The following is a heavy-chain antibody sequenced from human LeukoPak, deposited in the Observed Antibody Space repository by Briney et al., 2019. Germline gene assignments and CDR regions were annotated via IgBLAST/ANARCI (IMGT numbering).Heavy chain of an antibody. V-gene: IGHV3-30-3*01. CDR3: ARVVSSWYFDY. CDR1: GFTFSSYA. Sequence: GGSLRLSCVVSGFTFSSYAMHWVRQAPSKGLEWVAVISYDGNNKYYADSVKGRFTISRDNSNNTLYLQMNSLRAEDTAVYYCARVVSSWYFDYWGQGTLVTVSS. D-gene: IGHD6-13*01. CDR2: ISYDGNNK. J-gene: IGHJ4*02.